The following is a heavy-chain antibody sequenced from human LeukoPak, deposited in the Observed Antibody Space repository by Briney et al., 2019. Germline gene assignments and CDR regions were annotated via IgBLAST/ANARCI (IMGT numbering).Heavy chain of an antibody. V-gene: IGHV3-23*01. J-gene: IGHJ4*02. D-gene: IGHD2-2*01. Sequence: GGSLRLSCAASGFTFSSYSMNWVRQAPGKGLEWVSAISGSGGSTYYADSVKGRFTISRDNSKNTLYLQMNSLRAEDTAVYYCAKGRSSTSCYLGWGQGTLVTVSS. CDR2: ISGSGGST. CDR3: AKGRSSTSCYLG. CDR1: GFTFSSYS.